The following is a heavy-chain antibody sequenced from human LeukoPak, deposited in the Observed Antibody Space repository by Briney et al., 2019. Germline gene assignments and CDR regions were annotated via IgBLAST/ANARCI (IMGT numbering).Heavy chain of an antibody. V-gene: IGHV4-59*01. CDR2: VSDSGST. Sequence: SETLSLTCTASADSFSGYLWAWIRHPPGRGLEWIGYVSDSGSTNYNASLKSRLSISLDTAKNQFSLKLRSVTAADTAVYFCARSHGLYWGQGILVTVSS. CDR1: ADSFSGYL. J-gene: IGHJ4*02. CDR3: ARSHGLY.